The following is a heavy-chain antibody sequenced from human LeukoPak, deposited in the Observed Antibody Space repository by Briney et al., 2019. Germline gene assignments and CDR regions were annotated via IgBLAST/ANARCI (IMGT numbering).Heavy chain of an antibody. CDR2: IYYSGST. CDR3: ARGVTRFDL. V-gene: IGHV4-61*01. Sequence: SETLSLTCTVSGDSVSSGSYYWSWIRQPPGKGLEWIGYIYYSGSTNCNPSLKSRVTVSVDTSKNQFFLKLNSVTAADTAVYYCARGVTRFDLWGQGTLVTVSS. J-gene: IGHJ4*02. D-gene: IGHD3-10*02. CDR1: GDSVSSGSYY.